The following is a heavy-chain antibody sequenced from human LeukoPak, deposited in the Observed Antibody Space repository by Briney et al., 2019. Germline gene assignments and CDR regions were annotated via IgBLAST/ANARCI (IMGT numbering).Heavy chain of an antibody. CDR1: GYTFTGYY. Sequence: ASVKVSCKASGYTFTGYYMHWVRQAPGQGLEWMGWINPNCGGTNYAQKFQGRVTMTRDTSISTAYMELSRLRSDDTAVYYCARAGRVRGVIYPFLYYYMDVWGKGTTVTISS. J-gene: IGHJ6*03. CDR3: ARAGRVRGVIYPFLYYYMDV. D-gene: IGHD3-10*01. V-gene: IGHV1-2*02. CDR2: INPNCGGT.